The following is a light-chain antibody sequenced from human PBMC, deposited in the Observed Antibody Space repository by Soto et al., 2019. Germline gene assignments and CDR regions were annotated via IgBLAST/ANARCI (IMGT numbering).Light chain of an antibody. CDR3: QQYGSSGT. Sequence: EIVLTQSPDTLAVPPGDVATLSCWASQSVTSNLAWYQQKRGQAPRLLIYAASTRATGVPARFSGSGSGTDFTLTISRLEPEDFAVYYCQQYGSSGTFGQGTKVDIK. CDR2: AAS. J-gene: IGKJ1*01. CDR1: QSVTSN. V-gene: IGKV3-20*01.